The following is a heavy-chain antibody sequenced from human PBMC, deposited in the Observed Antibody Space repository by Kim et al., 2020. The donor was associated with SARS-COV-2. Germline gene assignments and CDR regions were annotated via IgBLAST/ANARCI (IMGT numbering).Heavy chain of an antibody. CDR2: ISYDGSNK. Sequence: GGSLRLSCAASGFTFSSYGMHWVRQAPGKGLEWVAVISYDGSNKYYADSVKGRFTISRDNSKNTLYLQMNSLRAEDTAVYYCAKDREDYYGSGTGLDYWG. CDR3: AKDREDYYGSGTGLDY. CDR1: GFTFSSYG. J-gene: IGHJ4*01. V-gene: IGHV3-30*18. D-gene: IGHD3-10*01.